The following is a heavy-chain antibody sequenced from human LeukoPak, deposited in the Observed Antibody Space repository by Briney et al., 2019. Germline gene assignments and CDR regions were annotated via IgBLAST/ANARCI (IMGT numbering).Heavy chain of an antibody. V-gene: IGHV4-39*01. CDR3: ARWRTARTGFDY. Sequence: SETLSLTCTVSGGSISSSSYYWGWIRQPPGKGLEWIGSIYYSGSPYYNPSLKSRVTISVDTSKNQFSLKVNSVTAADTAVYYCARWRTARTGFDYWGQGNLVTVSS. CDR1: GGSISSSSYY. J-gene: IGHJ4*02. CDR2: IYYSGSP. D-gene: IGHD3/OR15-3a*01.